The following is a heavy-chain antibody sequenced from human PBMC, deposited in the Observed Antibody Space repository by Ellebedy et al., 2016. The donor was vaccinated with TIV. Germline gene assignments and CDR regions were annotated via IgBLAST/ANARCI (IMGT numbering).Heavy chain of an antibody. CDR3: ARSEVGSTNGIENYYYYGMDV. D-gene: IGHD1-1*01. Sequence: KVSCXGSGYSFTSYWIGWVRQMPGKGLEWMGIIYPGDSDTRYSPSFQGQVTISADKSISTAYLQWSSLKASDTAMYYCARSEVGSTNGIENYYYYGMDVWGQGTTVTVSS. J-gene: IGHJ6*02. CDR2: IYPGDSDT. CDR1: GYSFTSYW. V-gene: IGHV5-51*01.